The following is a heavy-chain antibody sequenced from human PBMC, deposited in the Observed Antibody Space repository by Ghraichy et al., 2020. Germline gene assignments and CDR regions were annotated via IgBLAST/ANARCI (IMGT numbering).Heavy chain of an antibody. J-gene: IGHJ4*02. CDR3: AKTGDSGWFYDY. V-gene: IGHV3-23*01. CDR2: ITWNSAST. Sequence: AGSLRLSCAASGFTFSGYAMSWVRQAPGKGLEWVSTITWNSASTRYADSVKGRSTISRDNYKNAVYLQVTSLREDDTAVYFCAKTGDSGWFYDYWGRGTLVTVSS. D-gene: IGHD6-19*01. CDR1: GFTFSGYA.